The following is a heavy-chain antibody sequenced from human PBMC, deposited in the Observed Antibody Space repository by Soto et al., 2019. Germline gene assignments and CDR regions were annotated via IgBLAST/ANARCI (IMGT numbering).Heavy chain of an antibody. CDR2: IYYSGST. J-gene: IGHJ5*01. D-gene: IGHD3-10*01. CDR1: GGSVNSYY. Sequence: QVQLQESGPGLVKPSETLSLTCTVSGGSVNSYYWTWIRQPPGKGLEWIGYIYYSGSTNYNPSLNSRVTISIDTFKNQFSLTLNSVTAAATAVYSCARRRQTWFGVDSWGQGILVTVS. V-gene: IGHV4-59*02. CDR3: ARRRQTWFGVDS.